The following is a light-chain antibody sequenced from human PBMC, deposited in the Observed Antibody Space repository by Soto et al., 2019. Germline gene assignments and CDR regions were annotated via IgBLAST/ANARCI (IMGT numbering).Light chain of an antibody. CDR1: QTLSGW. J-gene: IGKJ2*03. V-gene: IGKV1-5*03. CDR3: QQYENYSPYS. CDR2: KAS. Sequence: IQLTHSHYTLSASVGKRVTLTCRASQTLSGWVAWYQQKPGTAPKLLIYKASNLESGVPSRFSGSGSGTEFTLTISSLQPDDFATYYCQQYENYSPYSFGQGTKVDIK.